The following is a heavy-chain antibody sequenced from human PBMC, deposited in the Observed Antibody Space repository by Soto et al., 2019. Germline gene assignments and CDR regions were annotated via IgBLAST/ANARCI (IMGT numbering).Heavy chain of an antibody. CDR2: IYYSGST. D-gene: IGHD3-22*01. CDR3: ARDYDSSGYNL. CDR1: GGSISSGDYY. V-gene: IGHV4-30-4*01. Sequence: SETLSLTCTVSGGSISSGDYYWSWIRQPPGKGLEWIGYIYYSGSTYYNPSLKSRVTISVDTSKNQFSLKLSSVTAPDTAVYYCARDYDSSGYNLWGQGTLVTVSS. J-gene: IGHJ5*02.